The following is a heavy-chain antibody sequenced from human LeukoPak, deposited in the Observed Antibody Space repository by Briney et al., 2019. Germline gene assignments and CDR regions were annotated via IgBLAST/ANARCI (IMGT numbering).Heavy chain of an antibody. V-gene: IGHV3-30*04. CDR2: ISYDGSNK. D-gene: IGHD3-3*01. CDR3: ARDCYDFWSGFHYYYGMDV. CDR1: GFTFSSYS. J-gene: IGHJ6*02. Sequence: GGSLRLSCAASGFTFSSYSIQWVRQAPGKGLEWVAVISYDGSNKYYADSVKGRFTISRDNSKNTLYLQMNSLRAEDTAVYYCARDCYDFWSGFHYYYGMDVWGQGTTVTVSS.